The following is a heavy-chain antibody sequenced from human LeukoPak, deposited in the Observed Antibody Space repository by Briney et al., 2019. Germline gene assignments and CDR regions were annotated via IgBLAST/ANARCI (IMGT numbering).Heavy chain of an antibody. CDR2: IYHSGST. Sequence: SETLSLTCTVSGYSISSCYYWGWIRQPPGKGLEWIGSIYHSGSTYYNPSLKRRVTISVDTSKNQFSLKLSSVTAADTAVYYCARDPVVAVATDSWFDTWGEGTLVTVSS. V-gene: IGHV4-38-2*02. D-gene: IGHD6-19*01. CDR1: GYSISSCYY. CDR3: ARDPVVAVATDSWFDT. J-gene: IGHJ5*02.